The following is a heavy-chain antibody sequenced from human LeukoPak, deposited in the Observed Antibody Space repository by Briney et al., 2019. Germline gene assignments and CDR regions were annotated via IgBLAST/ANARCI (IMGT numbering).Heavy chain of an antibody. J-gene: IGHJ4*02. CDR1: GFAFSNYG. V-gene: IGHV3-23*01. D-gene: IGHD7-27*01. CDR3: AKDGNWARFEN. CDR2: ITGSGGTT. Sequence: GGSLRLACAASGFAFSNYGMNWVRQAPGKGLEWVSGITGSGGTTYYADSVKGRFTISRDNSKNTLYLQMNSPRAEDTAAYYCAKDGNWARFENWGQGTLVTVSS.